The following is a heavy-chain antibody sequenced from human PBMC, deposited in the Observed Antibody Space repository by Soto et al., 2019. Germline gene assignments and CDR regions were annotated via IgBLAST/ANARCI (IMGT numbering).Heavy chain of an antibody. Sequence: GGSMRLSCAASGVTFSSYSMNWVRQAPGKGLEWVSYIRSGSSATYYADSVKGRFTISRDDAKNSLCLQMNSLRAEDTAVYYCVRGAITVSVFDIWGQGTMVTVSS. D-gene: IGHD3-16*01. J-gene: IGHJ3*02. CDR1: GVTFSSYS. CDR2: IRSGSSAT. V-gene: IGHV3-48*01. CDR3: VRGAITVSVFDI.